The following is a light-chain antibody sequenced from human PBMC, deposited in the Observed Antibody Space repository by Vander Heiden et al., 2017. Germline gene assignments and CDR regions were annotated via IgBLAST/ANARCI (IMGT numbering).Light chain of an antibody. CDR3: SSYTSSSTLV. CDR1: SRDVGGYNY. V-gene: IGLV2-14*01. CDR2: DVS. Sequence: QSALTQPASVSGAPGQSITISCTGTSRDVGGYNYVSWYQQHPGNAPNLMIYDVSNRPSGVSNRFSGSKSGNTASLTISGLQAEDEADYYCSSYTSSSTLVFGGGTKLTVL. J-gene: IGLJ2*01.